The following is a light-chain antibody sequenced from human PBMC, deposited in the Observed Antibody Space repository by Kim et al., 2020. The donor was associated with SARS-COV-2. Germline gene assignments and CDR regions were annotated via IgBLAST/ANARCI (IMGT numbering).Light chain of an antibody. Sequence: HRGTNSGSWRRFHIGGRYDVHWYQQLPGAAPKLLIYDNNNRPSGVPARFSGSKSGTSASLVITGLQAEDEADYYCQSYDSSLSGSVFGGGTKLTVL. J-gene: IGLJ2*01. CDR2: DNN. CDR1: RFHIGGRYD. CDR3: QSYDSSLSGSV. V-gene: IGLV1-40*01.